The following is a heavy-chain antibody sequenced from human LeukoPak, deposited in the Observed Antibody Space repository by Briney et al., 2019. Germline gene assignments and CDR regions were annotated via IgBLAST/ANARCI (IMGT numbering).Heavy chain of an antibody. Sequence: GGSLRLSCAASGFTFSMHSVNWVRQAPGKGLVWVSFLSSINGALHYADSVKGRFTVSRDNAKNSVYLQMNSLRGEDTAVYYCASYSYDGGVGGYFDLWGRGTLVTVSS. J-gene: IGHJ2*01. D-gene: IGHD2-8*02. CDR1: GFTFSMHS. V-gene: IGHV3-48*01. CDR3: ASYSYDGGVGGYFDL. CDR2: LSSINGAL.